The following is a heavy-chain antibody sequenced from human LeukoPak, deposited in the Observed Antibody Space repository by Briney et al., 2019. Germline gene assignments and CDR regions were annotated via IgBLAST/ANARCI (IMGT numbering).Heavy chain of an antibody. CDR1: GGSVSGGYYY. Sequence: SETLSLTCTVSGGSVSGGYYYWSRIRHPPGKGLEWIGYVSYSGSTNYNPSLKSRLAMSLDTSENQSSLKLNSVTAADTAVYYCARDYHGNNCYYFDYWGQGTLVAVFS. CDR2: VSYSGST. V-gene: IGHV4-61*01. D-gene: IGHD1-1*01. CDR3: ARDYHGNNCYYFDY. J-gene: IGHJ4*02.